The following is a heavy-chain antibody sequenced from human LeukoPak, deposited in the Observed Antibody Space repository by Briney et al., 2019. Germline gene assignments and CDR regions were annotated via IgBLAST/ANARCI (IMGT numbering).Heavy chain of an antibody. V-gene: IGHV3-23*01. J-gene: IGHJ4*02. CDR1: GFTFNNYA. D-gene: IGHD6-19*01. CDR2: ISGEGGVT. CDR3: AAGGVRVAVAGTYDY. Sequence: PGGSLRLSCAASGFTFNNYAMSWVRQAPGTGLEWVSSISGEGGVTYYAVSVHGRFPISRDNSQNTLYVQMTSLRAEDTAVYYCAAGGVRVAVAGTYDYWGQGTLVTVSS.